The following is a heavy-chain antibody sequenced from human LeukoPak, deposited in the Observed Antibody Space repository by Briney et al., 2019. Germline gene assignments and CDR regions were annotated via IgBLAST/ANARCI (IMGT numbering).Heavy chain of an antibody. CDR2: INPSGGST. CDR3: ARNVGSGFDY. V-gene: IGHV1-46*01. J-gene: IGHJ4*02. Sequence: ASVKVPCKASGYTFTTYYIHWVRQAPGQGLEWMGFINPSGGSTVYAQKFQGRVTMTRDTSTSTVYMELSSLRSEDTAVYYCARNVGSGFDYWGQGTLVTVSS. CDR1: GYTFTTYY. D-gene: IGHD1-26*01.